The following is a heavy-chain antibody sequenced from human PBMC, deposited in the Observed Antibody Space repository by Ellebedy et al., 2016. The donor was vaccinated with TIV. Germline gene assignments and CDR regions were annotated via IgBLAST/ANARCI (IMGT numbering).Heavy chain of an antibody. CDR3: ARVGADHEASCFAY. CDR1: GFTFSTYW. Sequence: PGGSLRLSCAASGFTFSTYWMHWVRQAPGKGLVWVSRIKGDGSATNYADSVKGRFTISRDNAKNTLYLQMHTLRVEDTAVYYCARVGADHEASCFAYWGQGTLVAVSS. J-gene: IGHJ4*02. CDR2: IKGDGSAT. D-gene: IGHD3-16*01. V-gene: IGHV3-74*01.